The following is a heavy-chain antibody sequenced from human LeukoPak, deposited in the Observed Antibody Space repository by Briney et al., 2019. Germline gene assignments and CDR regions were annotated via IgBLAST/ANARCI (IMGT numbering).Heavy chain of an antibody. D-gene: IGHD3-22*01. CDR3: AGASYDSSGVH. V-gene: IGHV4-59*01. CDR2: IYYSGST. Sequence: SETLSLTCTVSGGSISSYYWSWIRQPPGKGLEWIGYIYYSGSTNYNPSLKSRVTISVDTSKNQFSLKLSSVTAADTAVYYCAGASYDSSGVHWGQGTLVAVSS. J-gene: IGHJ4*02. CDR1: GGSISSYY.